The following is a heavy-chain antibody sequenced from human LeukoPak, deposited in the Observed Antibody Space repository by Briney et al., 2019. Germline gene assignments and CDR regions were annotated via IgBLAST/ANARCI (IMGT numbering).Heavy chain of an antibody. CDR3: ARAPGTYYYDSSGYYYFDY. Sequence: PSETLSLTCTVSGGSISSYYWSWIRQPPGKGLEWIGYIYYSGSTNYNPSLKSRVTISVDTSKNQFSLKLSSVTAADTAVYYCARAPGTYYYDSSGYYYFDYWGQGTLVTVSS. J-gene: IGHJ4*02. V-gene: IGHV4-59*01. CDR1: GGSISSYY. CDR2: IYYSGST. D-gene: IGHD3-22*01.